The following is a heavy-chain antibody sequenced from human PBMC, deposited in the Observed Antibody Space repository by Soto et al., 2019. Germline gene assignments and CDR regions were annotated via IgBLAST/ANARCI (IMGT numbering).Heavy chain of an antibody. J-gene: IGHJ4*02. CDR1: GGTFSSYT. D-gene: IGHD1-26*01. Sequence: QVQLVQSGAEVKKPGSSVKVSCKASGGTFSSYTISWVRQAPGQGLEWMGRIIPILGIANYAQKFQGRVTITADKSTSTAYMGMSSLRSEDTAVYYCARDGGSYSSYYFDYWGQGTLVAVSS. CDR3: ARDGGSYSSYYFDY. V-gene: IGHV1-69*08. CDR2: IIPILGIA.